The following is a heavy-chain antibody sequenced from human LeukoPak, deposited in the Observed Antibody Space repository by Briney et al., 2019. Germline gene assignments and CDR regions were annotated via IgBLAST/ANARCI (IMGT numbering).Heavy chain of an antibody. CDR1: GGSISSGGYY. D-gene: IGHD3-22*01. Sequence: PSETLSLTCTVSGGSISSGGYYWSWIRQHPGKGLEWIGYIYYSRSTYYNPSLKSRATISVDTSKNQFSLKLSSVTAADTAVYYCARVGVYYYDSSGYPLRPDAFDIWGQGTMVTVSS. V-gene: IGHV4-31*03. CDR3: ARVGVYYYDSSGYPLRPDAFDI. CDR2: IYYSRST. J-gene: IGHJ3*02.